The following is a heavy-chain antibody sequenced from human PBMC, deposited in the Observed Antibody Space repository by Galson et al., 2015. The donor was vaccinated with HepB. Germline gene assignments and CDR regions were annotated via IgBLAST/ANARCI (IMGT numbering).Heavy chain of an antibody. Sequence: CAASGFTFRSYVMHWVRQAPGKGLEYVSAISSNGGSAKYADSVRGRFTISRDNSKNTVHLQMSSLRAEDTAVYYCVREMGTIKLFDYWGQGTLVTVSS. CDR1: GFTFRSYV. J-gene: IGHJ4*02. D-gene: IGHD5-24*01. CDR3: VREMGTIKLFDY. V-gene: IGHV3-64D*06. CDR2: ISSNGGSA.